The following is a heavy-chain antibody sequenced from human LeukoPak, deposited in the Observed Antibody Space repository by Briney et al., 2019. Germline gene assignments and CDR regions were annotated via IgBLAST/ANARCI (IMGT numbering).Heavy chain of an antibody. CDR3: ARVSTIFTGSAYYYYFDY. V-gene: IGHV1-2*02. J-gene: IGHJ4*02. CDR2: INPNSGDT. Sequence: ASVMVSCKASGYTFTGYYIHWVRQAPGQGLEWMGWINPNSGDTSYAQQLQGRVTMTGDTSISTAYMELNRLGSDDTAVYYCARVSTIFTGSAYYYYFDYWGQGTLVTVSP. CDR1: GYTFTGYY. D-gene: IGHD3-22*01.